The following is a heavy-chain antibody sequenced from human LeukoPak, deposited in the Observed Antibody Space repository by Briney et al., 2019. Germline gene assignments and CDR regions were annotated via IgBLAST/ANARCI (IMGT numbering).Heavy chain of an antibody. CDR1: GDSVSSNSAV. Sequence: SQTLSLTCDISGDSVSSNSAVWSWIRQSPSRGLEWLGRTYHRSKWYNDYAVSVKSRITINPDASKNQFSLQLNSVTPEDTAVYYCARDRGAFTWNSRFDSWGQGTLVTVSS. D-gene: IGHD1-7*01. CDR2: TYHRSKWYN. V-gene: IGHV6-1*01. J-gene: IGHJ4*02. CDR3: ARDRGAFTWNSRFDS.